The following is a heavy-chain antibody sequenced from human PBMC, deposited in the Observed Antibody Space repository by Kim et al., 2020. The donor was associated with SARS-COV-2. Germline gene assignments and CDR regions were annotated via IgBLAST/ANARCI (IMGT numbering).Heavy chain of an antibody. V-gene: IGHV4-59*01. J-gene: IGHJ6*02. CDR3: ARVLTGTTWKDYYYGMDV. Sequence: SETLSLTCTVSGGSISSYYWSWIRQPPGKGLEWIGYIYYSGSTNYNPSLKSRVTISVDTSKNQFSLKLSSVTAADTAVYYCARVLTGTTWKDYYYGMDVWGQGTTVTVSS. CDR1: GGSISSYY. CDR2: IYYSGST. D-gene: IGHD1-20*01.